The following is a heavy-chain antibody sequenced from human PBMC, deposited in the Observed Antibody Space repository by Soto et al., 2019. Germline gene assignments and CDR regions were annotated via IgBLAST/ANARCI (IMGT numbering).Heavy chain of an antibody. CDR1: GGSISSYY. V-gene: IGHV4-59*08. J-gene: IGHJ5*02. CDR2: IYYSGST. CDR3: ARQRNGGFWSGYHTWWLDP. D-gene: IGHD3-3*01. Sequence: SETLSLTCTVSGGSISSYYWSWIRQPPGKGLEWIGYIYYSGSTNYNPSLKSRVTISVDTSKNQFSLKLSSVTAADTAVYYCARQRNGGFWSGYHTWWLDPWGQGTLVTVSS.